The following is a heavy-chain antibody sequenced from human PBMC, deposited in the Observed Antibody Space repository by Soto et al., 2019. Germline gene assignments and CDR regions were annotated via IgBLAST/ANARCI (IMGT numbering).Heavy chain of an antibody. V-gene: IGHV2-5*02. J-gene: IGHJ6*02. CDR1: GFSLSTSGVG. D-gene: IGHD2-2*01. CDR2: IYWDDDK. CDR3: AHMGCSSTSCYAPTYYYYGMDV. Sequence: QITLKESGPTLVKPTQTLTLPCTFSGFSLSTSGVGVGWIRQPPGKALEWLALIYWDDDKRYSPSLKSRLTITKDTSKNQVVLTMTNMDPVDTATYYCAHMGCSSTSCYAPTYYYYGMDVWGQGTTVTVSS.